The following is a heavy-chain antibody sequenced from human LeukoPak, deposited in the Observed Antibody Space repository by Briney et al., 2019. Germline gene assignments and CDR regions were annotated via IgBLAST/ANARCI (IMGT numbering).Heavy chain of an antibody. CDR1: GYSISSGYY. V-gene: IGHV4-38-2*01. J-gene: IGHJ4*02. CDR2: IYHSGST. CDR3: ARLGRWEPTDY. D-gene: IGHD1-26*01. Sequence: SETLSLTCAVSGYSISSGYYWGWIRQPRGKGLEWIGSIYHSGSTYYNPSLKSRVTISVDTSKNQFSLKLSSVTAADTAVYYCARLGRWEPTDYWGQGTLVTVSS.